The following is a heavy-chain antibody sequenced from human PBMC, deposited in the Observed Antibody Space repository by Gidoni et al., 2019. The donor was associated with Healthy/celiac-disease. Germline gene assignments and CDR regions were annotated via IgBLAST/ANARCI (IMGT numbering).Heavy chain of an antibody. CDR3: ARDGSYSSGWLFDY. CDR2: IYSGGST. J-gene: IGHJ4*02. Sequence: EVQLVETGGGLIQPGGSLRLSCAASGFTVSSNYMSWVRQAPGKGLEWVSVIYSGGSTYYADSVKGRFTISRDNSKNTLYLQMNSLRAEDTAVYYCARDGSYSSGWLFDYWGQGTLVTVSS. D-gene: IGHD3-22*01. V-gene: IGHV3-53*02. CDR1: GFTVSSNY.